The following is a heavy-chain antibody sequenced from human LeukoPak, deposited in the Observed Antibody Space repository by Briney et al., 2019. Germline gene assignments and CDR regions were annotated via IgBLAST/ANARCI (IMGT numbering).Heavy chain of an antibody. Sequence: ASLKISCKASGYTFSDYYLHWVRHGPGQRLEWLGRINTDSGATHYVQKFQGRVTLTSDTSISTAYMELTGLTSDDWAVYFCARDRSSGGYSSSCDHWGQETLVTVSS. D-gene: IGHD3-22*01. CDR2: INTDSGAT. CDR1: GYTFSDYY. CDR3: ARDRSSGGYSSSCDH. J-gene: IGHJ4*02. V-gene: IGHV1-2*06.